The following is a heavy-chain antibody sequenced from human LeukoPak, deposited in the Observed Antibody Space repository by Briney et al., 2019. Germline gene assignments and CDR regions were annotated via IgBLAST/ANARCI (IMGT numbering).Heavy chain of an antibody. CDR1: GGTFSSYA. J-gene: IGHJ4*02. V-gene: IGHV1-69*10. D-gene: IGHD3-16*01. CDR3: ARDWGPLLFDY. Sequence: ASVKVSCKASGGTFSSYAISWVRQAPGQGLEWMGGIIPILGIANYAQKFQGRVTITADKSTSTAYMELSSLRSEDTAVYYCARDWGPLLFDYWGQGTLVTVSS. CDR2: IIPILGIA.